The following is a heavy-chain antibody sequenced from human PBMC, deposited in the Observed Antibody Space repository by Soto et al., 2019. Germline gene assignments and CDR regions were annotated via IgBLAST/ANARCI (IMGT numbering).Heavy chain of an antibody. D-gene: IGHD3-10*01. J-gene: IGHJ3*02. CDR2: ISAYNGNT. V-gene: IGHV1-18*01. Sequence: ASVKVSCKASGYTFTSYGISWVRQAPGQGLEWMGWISAYNGNTNYAQKLQGRVTMTTDTSTSTAYMELRSLRSDDTAVYYCARDGRSYYYGSGSALAFDIWGQGTMVTVSS. CDR1: GYTFTSYG. CDR3: ARDGRSYYYGSGSALAFDI.